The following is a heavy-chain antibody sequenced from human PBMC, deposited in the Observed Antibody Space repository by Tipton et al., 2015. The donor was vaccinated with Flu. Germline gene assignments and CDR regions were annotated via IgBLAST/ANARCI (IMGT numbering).Heavy chain of an antibody. CDR1: GFTFSSYG. Sequence: SLRLSCAASGFTFSSYGMHWVRQAPGKGLEWVAVIWYDGSNKYYADSVKGRFTISRDNSKNTLYLQMNSLRAEDTAVYYCEGGCYSSGWYPFFDYWGQGTLVTVSS. CDR2: IWYDGSNK. J-gene: IGHJ4*02. D-gene: IGHD6-19*01. CDR3: EGGCYSSGWYPFFDY. V-gene: IGHV3-33*01.